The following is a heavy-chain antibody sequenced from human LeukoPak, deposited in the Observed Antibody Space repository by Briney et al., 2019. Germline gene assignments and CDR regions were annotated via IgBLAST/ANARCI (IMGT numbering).Heavy chain of an antibody. CDR3: AKEDSGDVCYFDY. Sequence: ASVKVSCKASGYTFTYYYIHWVRQAPGQGLELMGWINPNDGATNYEQNFQGRVTMTRDTSINKAYMELSRLRSDDKAVYFCAKEDSGDVCYFDYWGQGTLVTVSS. CDR2: INPNDGAT. V-gene: IGHV1-2*02. D-gene: IGHD4-17*01. CDR1: GYTFTYYY. J-gene: IGHJ4*02.